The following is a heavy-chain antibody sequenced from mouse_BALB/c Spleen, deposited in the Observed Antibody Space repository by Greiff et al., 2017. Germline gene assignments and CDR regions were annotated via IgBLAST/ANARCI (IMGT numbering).Heavy chain of an antibody. V-gene: IGHV14-3*02. J-gene: IGHJ4*01. Sequence: VQLQQSGAELVKPGASVKLSCTASGFNIKDTYMHWVKQRPEQGLEWIGRIDPANGNTKYDPKFQGKATITADTSSNTAYLQLSSLTSEDTAVYYCARDYYGSKAYAMDYWGQGTSVTVSS. D-gene: IGHD1-1*01. CDR1: GFNIKDTY. CDR2: IDPANGNT. CDR3: ARDYYGSKAYAMDY.